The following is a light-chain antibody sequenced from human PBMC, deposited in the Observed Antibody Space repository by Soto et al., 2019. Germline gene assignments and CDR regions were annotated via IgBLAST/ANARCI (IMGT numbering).Light chain of an antibody. V-gene: IGKV1-39*01. J-gene: IGKJ4*01. Sequence: DIQMTQSPSSLSASVGDSVTITCRASQSISNYLNWYQQKPGKAPKLLVYAASSLQSGVPSRFSGSGSGTDFTLTISSLQSEDFGLYYCQQYKNWPPVTFGGGTKVEIK. CDR1: QSISNY. CDR2: AAS. CDR3: QQYKNWPPVT.